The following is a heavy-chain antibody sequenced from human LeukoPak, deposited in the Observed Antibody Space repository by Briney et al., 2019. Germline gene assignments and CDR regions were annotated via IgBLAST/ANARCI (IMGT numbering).Heavy chain of an antibody. Sequence: SETLSLTCSVSGGSISNSSYYWGWIRQPPGKGLEWIGSIYYSVRTYYNPSLKSRVTISVDTSKNQFSLKLTSVTAADTAVYYCARDRYDSSGYPGAFDLWGQGTMVTVSS. V-gene: IGHV4-39*07. J-gene: IGHJ3*01. CDR2: IYYSVRT. CDR3: ARDRYDSSGYPGAFDL. CDR1: GGSISNSSYY. D-gene: IGHD3-22*01.